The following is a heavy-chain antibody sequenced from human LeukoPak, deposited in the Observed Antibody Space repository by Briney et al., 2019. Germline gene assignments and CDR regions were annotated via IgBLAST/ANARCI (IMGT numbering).Heavy chain of an antibody. CDR2: ITWNGGSI. Sequence: PGGSLRLSCVASGFTFHGHGMNWVRQGPGKGLEWVSGITWNGGSISYIDSVKGRFTISRDNTKNTLYLQMTSLKVEDTALYYCVKDGSYIAFDIWGQGTLVTVSS. D-gene: IGHD1-26*01. CDR1: GFTFHGHG. J-gene: IGHJ4*02. V-gene: IGHV3-20*04. CDR3: VKDGSYIAFDI.